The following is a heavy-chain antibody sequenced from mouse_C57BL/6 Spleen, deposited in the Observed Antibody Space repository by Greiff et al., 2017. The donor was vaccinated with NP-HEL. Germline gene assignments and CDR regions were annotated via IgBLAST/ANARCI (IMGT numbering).Heavy chain of an antibody. Sequence: VQLKESGGDLVKPGGSLKLSCAASGFTFSSYGMSWVRQTPDKRLEWVATISSGGSYNYYPDSVKGRVTISRDNAKNTLYLQMSSLKSEDTAMYYCARHDYDNYFDYWGQGTTLTVSS. CDR2: ISSGGSYN. CDR3: ARHDYDNYFDY. D-gene: IGHD2-4*01. J-gene: IGHJ2*01. CDR1: GFTFSSYG. V-gene: IGHV5-6*01.